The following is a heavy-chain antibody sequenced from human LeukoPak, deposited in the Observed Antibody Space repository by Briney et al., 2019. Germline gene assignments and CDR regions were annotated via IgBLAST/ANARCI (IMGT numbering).Heavy chain of an antibody. D-gene: IGHD4-17*01. CDR1: GGTFSSYA. J-gene: IGHJ4*02. Sequence: SVKVSCKASGGTFSSYAISWVRQAPGQGLEWMGRIIPIFGTANYAQKFQGRVTITTDGSTSTAYMELSSLRPEDTAVYYCARDRPYGTYYFDYWGQGTLVTVSS. V-gene: IGHV1-69*05. CDR3: ARDRPYGTYYFDY. CDR2: IIPIFGTA.